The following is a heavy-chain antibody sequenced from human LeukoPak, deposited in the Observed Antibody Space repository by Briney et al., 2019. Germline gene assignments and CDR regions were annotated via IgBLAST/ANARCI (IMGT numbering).Heavy chain of an antibody. D-gene: IGHD3-22*01. Sequence: SETLSLTCTVSGVSITSYYWSWIRQPAGKGLERIGRVYTSGSTNYNPSLKGRVTMSVDTSKNQFSLKLSSVTAADTAVYYCARDRYYYDSSGDAFDIWGQGTMVTVSS. CDR1: GVSITSYY. J-gene: IGHJ3*02. V-gene: IGHV4-4*07. CDR2: VYTSGST. CDR3: ARDRYYYDSSGDAFDI.